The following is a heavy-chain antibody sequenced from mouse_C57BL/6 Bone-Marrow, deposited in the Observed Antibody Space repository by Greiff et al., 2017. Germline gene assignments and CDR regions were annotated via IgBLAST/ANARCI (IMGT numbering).Heavy chain of an antibody. CDR2: IHPNSGST. D-gene: IGHD1-1*01. V-gene: IGHV1-64*01. CDR1: GYTFTSYW. Sequence: VQLQQPGAELVKPGASVKLSCKASGYTFTSYWMHWVKQRPGQGLEWIGMIHPNSGSTNYNEKFKSKATLTVDKSSSTAYMQLSSLTSEDSAVYYCARRAYYYGSSSYYFDYWGQGTTLTVSS. CDR3: ARRAYYYGSSSYYFDY. J-gene: IGHJ2*01.